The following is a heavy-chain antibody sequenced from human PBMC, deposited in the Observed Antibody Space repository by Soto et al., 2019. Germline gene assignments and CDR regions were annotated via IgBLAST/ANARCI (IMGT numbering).Heavy chain of an antibody. V-gene: IGHV4-30-4*01. D-gene: IGHD2-15*01. Sequence: TSETLSLTCTVSGGSISSGDYYWSWIRQPPGKGLEWIGYIYYSGSTYYNPSLMGRVTISVDTSKNQFSLKLSSVTAADTAVYYCARCASSCSLGFWGQGTLVTVSS. CDR2: IYYSGST. CDR3: ARCASSCSLGF. J-gene: IGHJ4*02. CDR1: GGSISSGDYY.